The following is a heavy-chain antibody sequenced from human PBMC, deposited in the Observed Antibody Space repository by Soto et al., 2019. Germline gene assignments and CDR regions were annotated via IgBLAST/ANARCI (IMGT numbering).Heavy chain of an antibody. J-gene: IGHJ5*02. CDR2: ISAYNGNT. CDR3: ARDLGSGSYYDWFDP. D-gene: IGHD1-26*01. CDR1: GYTFTSYG. Sequence: ASVKVSCKASGYTFTSYGISWVRQAPGQGLEWMGWISAYNGNTNYAQKLQGRVTMTTDTSTSTAYMELRSLRSDDTAVYYCARDLGSGSYYDWFDPWGQGTLVTVSS. V-gene: IGHV1-18*01.